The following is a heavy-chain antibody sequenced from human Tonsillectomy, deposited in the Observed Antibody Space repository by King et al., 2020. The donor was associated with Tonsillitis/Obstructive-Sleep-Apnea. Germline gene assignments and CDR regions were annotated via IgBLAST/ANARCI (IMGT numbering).Heavy chain of an antibody. V-gene: IGHV3-7*04. D-gene: IGHD3-3*01. CDR3: ARAYYDFWSGYSTLMGY. CDR2: IKQDGSEK. J-gene: IGHJ4*02. CDR1: GFTFSSYW. Sequence: VQLVESGGGLVQPGASLRLSCAASGFTFSSYWMSWVRQAPGKGLEWVANIKQDGSEKYYVDSVKGRFTISRDNAKNSLNLQMNSLRAEDTAVYYCARAYYDFWSGYSTLMGYWGQGTLVTVSS.